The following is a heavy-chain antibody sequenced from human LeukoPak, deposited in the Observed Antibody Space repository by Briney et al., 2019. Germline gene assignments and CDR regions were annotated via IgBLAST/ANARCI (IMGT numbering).Heavy chain of an antibody. CDR3: ARMVYGWWFDP. CDR2: IYERGST. Sequence: AETLSLTRTVSGGSMSRSSYYWGGIRQPRGRGVEWIGSIYERGSTYYNPSLKSRVTITVKTSKNQFSLKLRSVPPAATAVYYSARMVYGWWFDPWGQGTLVTVSS. CDR1: GGSMSRSSYY. D-gene: IGHD2-8*01. J-gene: IGHJ5*02. V-gene: IGHV4-39*07.